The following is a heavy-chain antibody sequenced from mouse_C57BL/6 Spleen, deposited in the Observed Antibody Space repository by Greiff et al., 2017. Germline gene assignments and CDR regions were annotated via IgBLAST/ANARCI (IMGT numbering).Heavy chain of an antibody. Sequence: VQLQQSGAELVRPGTSVKVSCKASGYAFTNYLIEWVKQRPGQGLEWIGVINPGSGGTNYNEKFKGKATLTADKSSSTAYMQLSSLTSEDSAVYFCARDGYDGWGQGTLVTVSA. CDR2: INPGSGGT. V-gene: IGHV1-54*01. D-gene: IGHD2-2*01. J-gene: IGHJ3*01. CDR3: ARDGYDG. CDR1: GYAFTNYL.